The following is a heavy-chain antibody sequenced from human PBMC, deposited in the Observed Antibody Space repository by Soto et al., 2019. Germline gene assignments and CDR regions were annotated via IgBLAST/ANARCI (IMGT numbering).Heavy chain of an antibody. V-gene: IGHV1-24*01. CDR3: ATGRTPERLELHPPYYYYGMDV. D-gene: IGHD1-7*01. J-gene: IGHJ6*02. Sequence: ASVKASFKVSGHTLTELSMHWVRQAPGKGLEWMGGFDPEDGETIYAQKFQGRVTMTEDTSTDTAYMELSSLRSEDTAVYYCATGRTPERLELHPPYYYYGMDVWGQGTTVTVSS. CDR2: FDPEDGET. CDR1: GHTLTELS.